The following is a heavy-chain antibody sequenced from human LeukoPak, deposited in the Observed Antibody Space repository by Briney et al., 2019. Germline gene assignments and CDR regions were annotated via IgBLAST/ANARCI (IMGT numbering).Heavy chain of an antibody. D-gene: IGHD3-10*01. V-gene: IGHV3-48*03. J-gene: IGHJ6*02. CDR3: ARESPTGDYYYYGMDV. CDR2: ISSSGSTI. Sequence: GGSLGLSCAASGFTFSSYEMNWVRQAPGKGLEWVSYISSSGSTIYYADSVKGRFTISRDNAKNSLYLQMNSLRAEDTAVYYCARESPTGDYYYYGMDVWGQGTTVTVSS. CDR1: GFTFSSYE.